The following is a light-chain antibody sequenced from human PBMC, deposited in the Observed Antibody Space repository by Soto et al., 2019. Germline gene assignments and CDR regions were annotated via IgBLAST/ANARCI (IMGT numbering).Light chain of an antibody. CDR2: AAS. Sequence: AIRMTQSPSSLSASTGDRVTITCRASQGISSYLDWYQQKPGKAPKLLIYAASTLQSGVPSRFSGSGSGTDFTLTISCQQSEDFATYYCQQYYSYPRAFGPGTKVDI. V-gene: IGKV1-8*01. CDR1: QGISSY. J-gene: IGKJ3*01. CDR3: QQYYSYPRA.